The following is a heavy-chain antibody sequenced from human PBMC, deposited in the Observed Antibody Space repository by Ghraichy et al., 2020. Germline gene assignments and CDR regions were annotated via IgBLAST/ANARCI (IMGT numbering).Heavy chain of an antibody. J-gene: IGHJ6*02. V-gene: IGHV3-7*01. CDR1: GFTFSSYW. Sequence: GGSLRLSCAASGFTFSSYWMSWVRQAPGKGLEWVANIKQDGSEKYYVDSVKGRFTISRDNAKNSLYLQMNSLRAEDTAVYYCARAQFVVPAAIVLYYYYGMDVWGQGTTVTVSS. CDR3: ARAQFVVPAAIVLYYYYGMDV. D-gene: IGHD2-2*01. CDR2: IKQDGSEK.